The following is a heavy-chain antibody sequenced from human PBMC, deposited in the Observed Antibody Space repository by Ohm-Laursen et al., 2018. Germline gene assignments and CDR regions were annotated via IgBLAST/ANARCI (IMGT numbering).Heavy chain of an antibody. CDR2: INPNSGGT. V-gene: IGHV1-2*02. Sequence: ATASASPKASGYTPTGYYMDWGCEAPGRGLGWIGGINPNSGGTNYAQKFQGRVTMTRDTSISTAYMELSRLRSDDTAVYYCARPRGGSGNYYLYYFDYWGQGTLVTVSS. D-gene: IGHD3-10*01. CDR3: ARPRGGSGNYYLYYFDY. CDR1: GYTPTGYY. J-gene: IGHJ4*02.